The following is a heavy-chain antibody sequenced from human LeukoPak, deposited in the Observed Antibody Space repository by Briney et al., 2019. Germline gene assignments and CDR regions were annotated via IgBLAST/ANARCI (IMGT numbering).Heavy chain of an antibody. CDR2: IYYSGST. CDR3: ARGFCSGGSCYPFDY. Sequence: PSETLSLTCTVSGGSVSSRSYYWGWIRLPPGKGLEWIGSIYYSGSTSYNPSLKSRVTVSVDTSKNQFSLKLSSVTAADTAVYYCARGFCSGGSCYPFDYWGQGTLVTVSS. V-gene: IGHV4-39*01. J-gene: IGHJ4*02. D-gene: IGHD2-15*01. CDR1: GGSVSSRSYY.